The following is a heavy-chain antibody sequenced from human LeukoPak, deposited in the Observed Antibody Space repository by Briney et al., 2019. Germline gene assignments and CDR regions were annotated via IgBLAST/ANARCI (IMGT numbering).Heavy chain of an antibody. CDR2: IYSDNT. J-gene: IGHJ4*02. CDR3: ARGRKYTSGYRVTELGSGYSDY. D-gene: IGHD5-18*01. V-gene: IGHV3-53*01. CDR1: GFTVSSNS. Sequence: GGSLRLSCTVSGFTVSSNSMSWVRQAPGKGLEWVSFIYSDNTHYSDSVKGRFTISRDNSKNTLYLQMNSLRAEDTAVYYCARGRKYTSGYRVTELGSGYSDYWGQGTLVTVSS.